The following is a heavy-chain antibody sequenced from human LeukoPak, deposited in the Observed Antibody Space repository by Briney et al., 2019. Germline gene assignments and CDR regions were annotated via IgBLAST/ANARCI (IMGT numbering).Heavy chain of an antibody. CDR2: INHSGST. Sequence: SETLSLTCAVYGGSFSGYYWSWIRQPPGKGLEWIGEINHSGSTNYNPSLKSRVTISVDTSKNQFSLKLSSVTAADTAVYYCARRTRKRAGTFGGFDYWGQGTLDTVSS. CDR3: ARRTRKRAGTFGGFDY. CDR1: GGSFSGYY. V-gene: IGHV4-34*01. J-gene: IGHJ4*02. D-gene: IGHD3-16*01.